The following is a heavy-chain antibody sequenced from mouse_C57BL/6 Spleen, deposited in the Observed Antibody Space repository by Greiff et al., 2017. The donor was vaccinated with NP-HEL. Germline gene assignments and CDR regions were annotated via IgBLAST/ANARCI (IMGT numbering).Heavy chain of an antibody. J-gene: IGHJ1*03. D-gene: IGHD1-1*01. CDR3: ASYYYGSSHWYFDV. CDR2: INPNYGTT. Sequence: EVQLVESGPELVKPGASVKISCKASGYSFTDYNMNWVKQSNGKSLEWIGVINPNYGTTSYNQKFKGKATLTVDQSSSTAYMQLNSLTSEDSAVYYCASYYYGSSHWYFDVWGTGTTVTVSS. V-gene: IGHV1-39*01. CDR1: GYSFTDYN.